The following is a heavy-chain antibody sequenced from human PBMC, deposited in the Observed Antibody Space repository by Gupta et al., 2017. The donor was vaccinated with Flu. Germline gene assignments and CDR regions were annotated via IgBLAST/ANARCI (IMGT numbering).Heavy chain of an antibody. J-gene: IGHJ4*02. Sequence: QVQLVQSGAAVKKPGSSVKVSCKASGGTFSSYAISWLRQAPGQGLEWMGGIIPIFGTANYAQKFQGRVTITADESTSTAYMELSSLRSEDTAVYYCARANYYDSSGYYYVGYFDYWGQGTLVTVSS. V-gene: IGHV1-69*01. D-gene: IGHD3-22*01. CDR2: IIPIFGTA. CDR3: ARANYYDSSGYYYVGYFDY. CDR1: GGTFSSYA.